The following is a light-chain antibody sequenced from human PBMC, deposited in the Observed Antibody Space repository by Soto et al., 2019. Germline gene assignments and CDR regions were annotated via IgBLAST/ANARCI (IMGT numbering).Light chain of an antibody. CDR1: QSVGNN. V-gene: IGKV3-15*01. CDR2: AAS. Sequence: EIVLTQSPAALSVSPGERVTLSCRASQSVGNNLAWYQQRPGQGPRLLIYAASDRATDIPVRFSGSGSGTEFTLTISSLQSEDFAVYYCQQYSNWPPWTFGRGTKVEI. J-gene: IGKJ1*01. CDR3: QQYSNWPPWT.